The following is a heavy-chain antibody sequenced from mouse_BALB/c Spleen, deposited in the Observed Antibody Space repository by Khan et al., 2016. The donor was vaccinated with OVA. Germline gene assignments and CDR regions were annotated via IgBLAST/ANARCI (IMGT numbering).Heavy chain of an antibody. CDR1: GYTFPEYT. CDR2: INPKNGGN. J-gene: IGHJ4*01. V-gene: IGHV1-18*01. CDR3: TRDAGRY. D-gene: IGHD3-3*01. Sequence: IQLVQSGPELVKPGASVKISCKTSGYTFPEYTVHWVKQSLGKSLDWIGVINPKNGGNAYNQTFKGKATLTVDKSSSTAYMEFRSLTSEDSAVYSCTRDAGRYWGQGTSVTVAS.